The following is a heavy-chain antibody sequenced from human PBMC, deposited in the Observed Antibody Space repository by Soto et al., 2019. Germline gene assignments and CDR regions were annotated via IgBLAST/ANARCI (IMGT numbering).Heavy chain of an antibody. Sequence: SCAASGFTFSGHAMHWVRQAPGKGLEWLATISHNTKNTYYADSMKGRFSISRDNPKNTLYLQINSLRAGDTAVYYCATDPDEDQLNPGGSFDSWGQGTLVTVSS. D-gene: IGHD1-1*01. CDR2: ISHNTKNT. V-gene: IGHV3-30*04. CDR3: ATDPDEDQLNPGGSFDS. J-gene: IGHJ4*02. CDR1: GFTFSGHA.